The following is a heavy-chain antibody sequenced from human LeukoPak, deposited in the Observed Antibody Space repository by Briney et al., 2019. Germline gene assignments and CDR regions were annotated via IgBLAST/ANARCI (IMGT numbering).Heavy chain of an antibody. CDR3: AKEVWGGLPYFDY. J-gene: IGHJ4*02. Sequence: GGSLRLSCAASGFTFSSYSMNWVCQAPGKGLEWVSAISGRGGNTYYADSVKGRFTISRDNSKDTLFLQMNSLRAEDTAVYYCAKEVWGGLPYFDYWGQGTLVTVSS. V-gene: IGHV3-23*01. CDR1: GFTFSSYS. D-gene: IGHD3-16*01. CDR2: ISGRGGNT.